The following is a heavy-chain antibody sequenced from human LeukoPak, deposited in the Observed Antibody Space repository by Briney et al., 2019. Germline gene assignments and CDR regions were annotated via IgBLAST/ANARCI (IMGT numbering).Heavy chain of an antibody. J-gene: IGHJ3*02. CDR3: AKEDLGYCSGGSCDSDAFDI. Sequence: GGSLRLSCAASGFTFSSYAMSWVRQAPGKGLEWVSAISGSGGSTYYADSVKGRFTISRDNSKNTLYLQMNSLRAEDTAVYYCAKEDLGYCSGGSCDSDAFDIWGQGTMVTVSS. D-gene: IGHD2-15*01. V-gene: IGHV3-23*01. CDR2: ISGSGGST. CDR1: GFTFSSYA.